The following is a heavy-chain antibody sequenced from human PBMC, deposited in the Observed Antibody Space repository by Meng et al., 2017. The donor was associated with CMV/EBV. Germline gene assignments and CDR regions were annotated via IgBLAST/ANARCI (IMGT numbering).Heavy chain of an antibody. D-gene: IGHD2-2*01. Sequence: GESLKISCAACGFTFSSYDMHWVRQATGKGLEWVSAIGTAGDTYYPGSVKGRFTISRDNAKNSLYLQMNSLRAEDTAVYYCARGEVVVVPPGGYYGMDVWGQGTTVTVSS. V-gene: IGHV3-13*01. CDR2: IGTAGDT. CDR3: ARGEVVVVPPGGYYGMDV. CDR1: GFTFSSYD. J-gene: IGHJ6*02.